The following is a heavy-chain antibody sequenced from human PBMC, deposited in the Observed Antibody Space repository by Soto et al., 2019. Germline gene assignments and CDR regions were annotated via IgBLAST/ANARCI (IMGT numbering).Heavy chain of an antibody. Sequence: GGSLRLSCAASGFTFDDYGMSWVRQAPGKGLEWVSGINWNGGSTGYADSVKGRFTISRDNAKNSLYLQMNSLRAEDTALYHCARSVVPAAMPRLYYYYYYMDVWGKGTTVTVSS. CDR2: INWNGGST. CDR3: ARSVVPAAMPRLYYYYYYMDV. J-gene: IGHJ6*03. CDR1: GFTFDDYG. V-gene: IGHV3-20*01. D-gene: IGHD2-2*01.